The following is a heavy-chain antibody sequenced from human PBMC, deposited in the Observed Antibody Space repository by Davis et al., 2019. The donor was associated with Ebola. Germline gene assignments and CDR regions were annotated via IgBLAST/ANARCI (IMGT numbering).Heavy chain of an antibody. Sequence: SGPTLVKPTQTVTLTCNFSGFSLTAHGVGVGWIRQPPGKSLEWLALIFWDDSDYFTPPLKDRLTISKDTSRSQVVLKFTDVGPETTGTYFCAHSEDKTSFYDRVFDSWGPGIQVTVS. CDR2: IFWDDSD. J-gene: IGHJ4*02. V-gene: IGHV2-5*02. D-gene: IGHD3-3*01. CDR3: AHSEDKTSFYDRVFDS. CDR1: GFSLTAHGVG.